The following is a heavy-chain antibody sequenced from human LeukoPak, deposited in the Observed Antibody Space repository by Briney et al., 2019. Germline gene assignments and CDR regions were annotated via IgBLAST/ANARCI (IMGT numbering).Heavy chain of an antibody. J-gene: IGHJ4*02. Sequence: ASVKVSCKASGYTFTSYYMHWVRQAPGQGLEWMGIINPSGGSTSYAQKFQGRVTVTRDTSTSTVYMELSSLRSEDTAVYYCALSGGYYRPFDYWGQGTLVTVSS. CDR1: GYTFTSYY. CDR3: ALSGGYYRPFDY. V-gene: IGHV1-46*03. CDR2: INPSGGST. D-gene: IGHD3-22*01.